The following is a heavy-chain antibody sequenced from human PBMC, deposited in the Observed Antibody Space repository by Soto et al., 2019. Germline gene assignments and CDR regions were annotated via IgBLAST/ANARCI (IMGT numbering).Heavy chain of an antibody. J-gene: IGHJ4*02. CDR1: GGSFSGNF. CDR3: ARGYNYGGWGY. V-gene: IGHV4-34*01. CDR2: INQSGRT. D-gene: IGHD5-18*01. Sequence: QVQLQQWGAGLLKPSETLSITCAVYGGSFSGNFWSWIRQPPGKGLEWIGEINQSGRTNYNPSLKSRVTISADTSKNQFSMRLSSVTAADTAVYYCARGYNYGGWGYWGRGTLVTVSS.